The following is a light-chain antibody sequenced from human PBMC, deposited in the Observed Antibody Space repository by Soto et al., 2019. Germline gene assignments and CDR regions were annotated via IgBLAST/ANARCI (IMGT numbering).Light chain of an antibody. V-gene: IGKV3-20*01. J-gene: IGKJ3*01. CDR3: QHYGSSFT. CDR1: QSVSSSY. Sequence: EIGLTQSPATLSLSTGERATLSCRASQSVSSSYLAWYQQKPGQAPRLLIYGASSRATGIPDRFSGSGSGTDFTLTISRLEPEDFAVYYCQHYGSSFTFGPGTKVDIK. CDR2: GAS.